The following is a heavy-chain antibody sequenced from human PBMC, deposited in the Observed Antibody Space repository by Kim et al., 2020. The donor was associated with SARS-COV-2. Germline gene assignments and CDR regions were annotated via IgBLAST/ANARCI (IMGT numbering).Heavy chain of an antibody. V-gene: IGHV3-33*01. CDR2: IWFDGSEK. J-gene: IGHJ4*02. CDR1: GFTFTDYA. CDR3: ARNLVGGWGFDF. Sequence: GGSLRLSCAASGFTFTDYAMDWVRQAPGKGLEWVGVIWFDGSEKYYADPVKGRFTMSRDNSKNTLYLQMKSLSVEDTAVYYCARNLVGGWGFDFWGQGTLDSVSS. D-gene: IGHD6-19*01.